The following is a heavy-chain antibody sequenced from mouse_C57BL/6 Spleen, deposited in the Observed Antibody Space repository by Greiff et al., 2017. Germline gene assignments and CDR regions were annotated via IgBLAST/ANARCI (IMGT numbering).Heavy chain of an antibody. CDR3: ARKYGGDPYYFDG. CDR2: IDPSDSET. J-gene: IGHJ2*01. CDR1: GYTFTSYW. D-gene: IGHD1-1*02. Sequence: VQLQQPGAELVRPGSSVKLSCKASGYTFTSYWMPWVKQRPIQGLEWIGNIDPSDSETHYNQKFKDKATLTVDKSSSTAYLQLSSLTSEDSAVYCCARKYGGDPYYFDGWGQGTTLTVSS. V-gene: IGHV1-52*01.